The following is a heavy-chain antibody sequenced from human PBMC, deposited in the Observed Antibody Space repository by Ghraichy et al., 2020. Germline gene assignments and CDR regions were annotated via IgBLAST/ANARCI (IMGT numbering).Heavy chain of an antibody. CDR3: ARVATPGQQQLVRRYFDY. Sequence: GGSLRLSCVGSEFTFSDYNMNWVRQAPGKGLEWVSSISSSSTYIYYEDSVRGRFTISRDNAKNSLYLQMNSLSAEDTAVYYCARVATPGQQQLVRRYFDYWGQGTLVTVSS. J-gene: IGHJ4*02. CDR1: EFTFSDYN. V-gene: IGHV3-21*01. CDR2: ISSSSTYI. D-gene: IGHD6-13*01.